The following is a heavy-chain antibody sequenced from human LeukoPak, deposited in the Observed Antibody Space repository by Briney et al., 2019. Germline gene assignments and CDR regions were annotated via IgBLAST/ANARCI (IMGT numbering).Heavy chain of an antibody. CDR3: ARALDYGDYPFDY. Sequence: PSETLSLTCAVSGYSISSGYYWGWIRQPPGKGLEWIGSIYRSGSTYYNPPLKSRVTISVDTSKNQFSLKLSSETAADTAVYYCARALDYGDYPFDYWGQGTLVTVSS. D-gene: IGHD4-17*01. J-gene: IGHJ4*02. CDR1: GYSISSGYY. CDR2: IYRSGST. V-gene: IGHV4-38-2*01.